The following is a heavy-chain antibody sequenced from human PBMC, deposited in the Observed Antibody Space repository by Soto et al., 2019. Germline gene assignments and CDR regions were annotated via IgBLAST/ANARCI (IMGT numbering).Heavy chain of an antibody. CDR2: IYKSATT. Sequence: SETLSLTCSVSGDSISNLDYFWAWIRQPPGQALEYIGYIYKSATTYYNPSFESRVAISVDTSKSQFSLNVTSVTAADTAVYFCARGRYCLAGRCFPNWFDSWGQGALVTVS. CDR1: GDSISNLDYF. CDR3: ARGRYCLAGRCFPNWFDS. D-gene: IGHD2-15*01. V-gene: IGHV4-30-4*01. J-gene: IGHJ5*01.